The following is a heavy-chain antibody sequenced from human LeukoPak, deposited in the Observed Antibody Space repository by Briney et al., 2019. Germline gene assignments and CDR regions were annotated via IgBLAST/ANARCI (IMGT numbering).Heavy chain of an antibody. CDR3: AKGGISGLYGMEV. CDR2: ISGSGNT. D-gene: IGHD3-10*01. V-gene: IGHV3-23*01. Sequence: GGSLRLSCAASGFTFSSYAMSWVRQAPGKGLEWVSVISGSGNTFYADSVKGRCITSRDNSKSTLFLQMNSLRAEDTAVYYCAKGGISGLYGMEVWGQGTTVTVSS. CDR1: GFTFSSYA. J-gene: IGHJ6*02.